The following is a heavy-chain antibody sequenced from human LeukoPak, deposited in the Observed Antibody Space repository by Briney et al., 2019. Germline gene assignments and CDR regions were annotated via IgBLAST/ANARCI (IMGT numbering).Heavy chain of an antibody. J-gene: IGHJ4*02. CDR3: ARVKGSYFDY. D-gene: IGHD2-15*01. Sequence: GGSLRLSCAASGFPLSSYSINWFRQAPGKGLEWVAYMSASGSNIYYVDSVKGRFTVSRDNPKSSLFLQMNSPRAEDTAVYYCARVKGSYFDYWGQGALVTVSS. CDR2: MSASGSNI. CDR1: GFPLSSYS. V-gene: IGHV3-48*01.